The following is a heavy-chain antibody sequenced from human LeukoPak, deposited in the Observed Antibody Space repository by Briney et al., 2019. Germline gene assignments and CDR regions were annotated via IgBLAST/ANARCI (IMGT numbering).Heavy chain of an antibody. Sequence: SQTLSLTRVIPGDSASTSRAAWNSIRQSPSRGLEWLGSTYYRAKWYNDYAGSLISRITINPDTSRNQFSLQLNSVTPEDTAVYYCARGGSYSFDPWGQGTLVTVSS. D-gene: IGHD3-10*01. J-gene: IGHJ5*02. V-gene: IGHV6-1*01. CDR3: ARGGSYSFDP. CDR1: GDSASTSRAA. CDR2: TYYRAKWYN.